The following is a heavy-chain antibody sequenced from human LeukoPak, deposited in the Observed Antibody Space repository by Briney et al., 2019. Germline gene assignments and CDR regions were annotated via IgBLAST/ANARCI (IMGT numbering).Heavy chain of an antibody. V-gene: IGHV1-2*06. D-gene: IGHD3-9*01. J-gene: IGHJ3*02. CDR1: GYTFTGYY. CDR3: ARSPLRYFDWLFSRVDI. Sequence: ASVKVSCKASGYTFTGYYMHWVRQAPGQGLEWMGRINPNSGGTNYAQKLQGGVTMTRDTSISTAYMELSRLRSDDTAVYYCARSPLRYFDWLFSRVDIWGQGTMVTVSS. CDR2: INPNSGGT.